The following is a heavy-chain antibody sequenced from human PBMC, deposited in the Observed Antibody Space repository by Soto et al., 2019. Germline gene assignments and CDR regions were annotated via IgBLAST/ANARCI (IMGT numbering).Heavy chain of an antibody. V-gene: IGHV1-2*02. D-gene: IGHD1-26*01. CDR2: ISPNSGGT. Sequence: ASVKVSCKASGYTFTGYYMHWVRQAPGQGLEWMGWISPNSGGTDYAQKFQGRVTMTRDTSISTAYMELSRLRSDDTAVYYCAGGVLSGSYYNWFDPWGQGTPVTVSS. CDR1: GYTFTGYY. CDR3: AGGVLSGSYYNWFDP. J-gene: IGHJ5*02.